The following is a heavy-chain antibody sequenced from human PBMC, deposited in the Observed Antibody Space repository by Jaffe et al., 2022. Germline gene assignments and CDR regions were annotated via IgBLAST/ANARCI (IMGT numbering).Heavy chain of an antibody. Sequence: EVQLVESGGGLVQPGGSLRLSCAASGFTFSSYWMSWVRQAPGKGLEWVANIKQDGSEKYYVDSVKGRFTISRDNAKNSLYLQMNSLRAEDTAVYYCALSVVNYGEYYFDYWGQGTLVTVSS. CDR2: IKQDGSEK. J-gene: IGHJ4*02. D-gene: IGHD4-17*01. CDR3: ALSVVNYGEYYFDY. V-gene: IGHV3-7*01. CDR1: GFTFSSYW.